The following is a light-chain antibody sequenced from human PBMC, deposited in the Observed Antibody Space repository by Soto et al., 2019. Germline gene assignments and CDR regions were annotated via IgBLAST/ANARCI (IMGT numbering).Light chain of an antibody. Sequence: QSALTQPASVSGSPGQSITISCTGTSSDVGGYNYVPWYQQHPGKAPKLMIYEVSNRPSGVSNRFSGSKSGNTASLTISGLQAEDEADYYCSSYTSSSTLDVFGTGTKVTV. CDR2: EVS. CDR1: SSDVGGYNY. V-gene: IGLV2-14*01. J-gene: IGLJ1*01. CDR3: SSYTSSSTLDV.